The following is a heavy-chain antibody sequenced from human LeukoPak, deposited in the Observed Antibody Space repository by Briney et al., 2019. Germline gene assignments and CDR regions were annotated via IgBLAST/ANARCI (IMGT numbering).Heavy chain of an antibody. CDR2: IIPIFGTA. Sequence: SVKVSCKASGGTFSSYAISWVRQAPGQGLEWMGGIIPIFGTANYAQKFQGRVTMPRDTSTGTVYMDLSSLRSEDTAVYYCARAPNGGLPGGYWGQGTLVTVSS. CDR1: GGTFSSYA. V-gene: IGHV1-69*05. J-gene: IGHJ4*02. CDR3: ARAPNGGLPGGY. D-gene: IGHD7-27*01.